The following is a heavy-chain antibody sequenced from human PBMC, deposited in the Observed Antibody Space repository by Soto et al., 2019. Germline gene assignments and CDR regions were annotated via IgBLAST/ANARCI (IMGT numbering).Heavy chain of an antibody. CDR3: AKRRGAGGHFDY. CDR2: VSIGGST. J-gene: IGHJ4*02. D-gene: IGHD2-15*01. V-gene: IGHV3-23*01. Sequence: DVQLLESGGRLVQPERSLRLSCAASGFTFSSYAMGWVRQGPGKGLEWVAVVSIGGSTHYADSVRGRFTISRDNSKNTLSLQMNSLTAEDTAVYFCAKRRGAGGHFDYWGQGALVTVSS. CDR1: GFTFSSYA.